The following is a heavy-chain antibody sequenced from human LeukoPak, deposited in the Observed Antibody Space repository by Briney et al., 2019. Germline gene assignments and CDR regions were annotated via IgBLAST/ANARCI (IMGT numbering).Heavy chain of an antibody. J-gene: IGHJ4*02. V-gene: IGHV4-59*08. D-gene: IGHD3-22*01. CDR1: GGSISSYY. CDR2: INYSGST. CDR3: ATLGFDSSGYAVFDY. Sequence: SETLPLTCTVSGGSISSYYWNWIRQPPGKGLEWIGYINYSGSTNYNPYLKSRATISVDTSKNQFSLKLTSVTAADTAVYHCATLGFDSSGYAVFDYWGQGTLVTVSS.